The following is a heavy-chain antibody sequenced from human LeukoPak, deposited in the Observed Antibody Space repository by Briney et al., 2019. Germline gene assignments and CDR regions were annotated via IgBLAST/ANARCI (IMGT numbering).Heavy chain of an antibody. J-gene: IGHJ5*02. Sequence: PGGSLRLSCAASGFTFSSYEMNWVRQAPGKGLEWVSYISSSGSTIYYADSVKGRFTISRDNAKNSLYLQMNSLRAEDTAVYYCARGGHRYLNWFDPWGQGTLVTVSS. D-gene: IGHD1-1*01. CDR3: ARGGHRYLNWFDP. V-gene: IGHV3-48*03. CDR1: GFTFSSYE. CDR2: ISSSGSTI.